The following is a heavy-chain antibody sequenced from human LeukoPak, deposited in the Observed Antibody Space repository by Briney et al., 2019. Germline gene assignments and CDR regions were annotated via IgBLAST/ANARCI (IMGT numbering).Heavy chain of an antibody. D-gene: IGHD3-22*01. CDR2: ISGSGVTT. CDR1: GFTFSSYA. V-gene: IGHV3-21*01. Sequence: GGSLRLSCAASGFTFSSYAINWVRQAPGKGLEWVSTISGSGVTTYYADSVKGRFTISRDNAKNSLYLQMNSLRAEDTAVYYCARDDGGYYYDSSGYSLPDYWGQGTLVTVSS. J-gene: IGHJ4*02. CDR3: ARDDGGYYYDSSGYSLPDY.